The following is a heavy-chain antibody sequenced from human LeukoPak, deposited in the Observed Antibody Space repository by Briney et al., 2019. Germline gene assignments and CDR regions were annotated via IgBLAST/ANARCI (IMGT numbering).Heavy chain of an antibody. CDR2: ISGSGGST. D-gene: IGHD3-22*01. V-gene: IGHV3-23*01. CDR1: GFTFSSYA. J-gene: IGHJ4*02. Sequence: GGSLRLSCAASGFTFSSYAMSWVRQAPVKGLEWVSAISGSGGSTYYADSVKGRFTISRDNSKNTLYLQMNSLRAEDTAVYYCAKDPVGRYDRSGQMGFYDWGQGTLVTVSS. CDR3: AKDPVGRYDRSGQMGFYD.